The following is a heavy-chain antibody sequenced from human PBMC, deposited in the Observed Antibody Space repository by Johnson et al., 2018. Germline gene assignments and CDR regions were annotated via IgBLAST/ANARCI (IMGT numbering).Heavy chain of an antibody. CDR1: GFTFSSYG. CDR3: ARDRNYYDSSPDAFDI. V-gene: IGHV3-30*03. D-gene: IGHD3-22*01. CDR2: ISYDGSNK. Sequence: QVQLVESGGGVVQPGRSLRLSCAASGFTFSSYGMHWVRQAPGKGLEWVAVISYDGSNKYYADSVKGRFTISRDNSKNTLYLQMNSLRAEDTAVYYCARDRNYYDSSPDAFDIWGQGPMVTVSS. J-gene: IGHJ3*02.